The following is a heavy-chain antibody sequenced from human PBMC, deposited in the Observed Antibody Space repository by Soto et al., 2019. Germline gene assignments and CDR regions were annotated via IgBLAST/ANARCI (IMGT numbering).Heavy chain of an antibody. CDR1: GDSVSSNTAS. D-gene: IGHD5-12*01. CDR2: TYFRSKWYN. V-gene: IGHV6-1*01. J-gene: IGHJ5*02. CDR3: AKGDNLGPKTGYAFDP. Sequence: SQTLSLTCAISGDSVSSNTASWNWTRQPPSRGLEWLGRTYFRSKWYNDYAVSVKSQIIINPDTSNNQFSLQLNSVTPEDTAVYFCAKGDNLGPKTGYAFDPWGQGIMVTVSS.